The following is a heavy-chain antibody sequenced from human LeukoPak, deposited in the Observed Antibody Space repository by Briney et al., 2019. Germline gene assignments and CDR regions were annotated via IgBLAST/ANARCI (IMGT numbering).Heavy chain of an antibody. J-gene: IGHJ4*02. CDR3: ATDPYSSGWYVIGY. V-gene: IGHV1-18*01. CDR1: GYTFTSYG. CDR2: ISAYNGNT. D-gene: IGHD6-19*01. Sequence: GASVKVSCTASGYTFTSYGISWVRQAPGQGLEWMGWISAYNGNTNYAQKLQGRVTMTTDTSTSTAYMELRSLRSDDTAVYYCATDPYSSGWYVIGYWGQGTLVTVSS.